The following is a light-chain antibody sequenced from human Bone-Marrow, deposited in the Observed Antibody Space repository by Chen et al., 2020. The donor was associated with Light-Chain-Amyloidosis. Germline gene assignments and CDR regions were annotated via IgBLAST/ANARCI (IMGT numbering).Light chain of an antibody. Sequence: DILITQTPLSMSVTPGQPASISCKSSQTLLHKNGKTYLYWYVQKSGQPPHLLMYEVSNRFSEVPLRFSGSGSGTDFTLEISRAEAEDAGIYFCMQSKHLPYTFGPGTRLEIK. CDR2: EVS. J-gene: IGKJ2*01. V-gene: IGKV2D-29*01. CDR1: QTLLHKNGKTY. CDR3: MQSKHLPYT.